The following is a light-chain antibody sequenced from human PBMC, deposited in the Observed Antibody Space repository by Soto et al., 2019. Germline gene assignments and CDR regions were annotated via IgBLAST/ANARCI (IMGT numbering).Light chain of an antibody. J-gene: IGKJ1*01. CDR1: QSISRY. CDR2: AAS. V-gene: IGKV1-5*01. CDR3: QQYNSYTWT. Sequence: DIQITQSPSSLSASVGDRITVTCRASQSISRYLNWYQHKPGKAPKLLINAASSLESGVPSRFSGSGSGTEFTLTISSLQPDDFATYYCQQYNSYTWTFGQGTKVDIK.